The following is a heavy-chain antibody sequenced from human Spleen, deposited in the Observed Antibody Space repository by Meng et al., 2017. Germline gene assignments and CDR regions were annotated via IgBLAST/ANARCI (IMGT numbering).Heavy chain of an antibody. CDR3: AKYSYGLGDYLDY. CDR1: GFTFGTYG. D-gene: IGHD3-10*01. J-gene: IGHJ4*02. CDR2: VSHSGLST. Sequence: GESLKISCAGSGFTFGTYGMTWVRQAPGKGLEWVSTVSHSGLSTYYADSVRGRFTISRDNSKNTLYLQMNSLRPEDTALYYCAKYSYGLGDYLDYWGQGALVTVSS. V-gene: IGHV3-23*01.